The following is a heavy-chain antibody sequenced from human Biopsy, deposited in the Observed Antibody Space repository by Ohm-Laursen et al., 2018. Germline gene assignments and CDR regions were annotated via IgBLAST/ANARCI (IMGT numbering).Heavy chain of an antibody. J-gene: IGHJ6*02. V-gene: IGHV4-59*01. CDR3: VRSNYHYYGFDV. CDR1: GGSISRDY. CDR2: TYYSGST. Sequence: SETLSLTCTVSGGSISRDYWAWIRQPSGKGLQWIGYTYYSGSTNYNPSLNSRVTIAVDTSKNQFSLRLTSVTAADTAVYYCVRSNYHYYGFDVWGQGTTVTVSS.